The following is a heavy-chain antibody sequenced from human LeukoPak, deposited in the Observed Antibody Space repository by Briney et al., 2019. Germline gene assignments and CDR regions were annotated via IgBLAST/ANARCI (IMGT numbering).Heavy chain of an antibody. Sequence: SVKVSCKASGGTFSSYAISWARQAPGQGLEWMGGIIPIFGTANYAQKFQGRVTITADESTSTAYMELSSLRSEDTAVYYCAREDTSWGYFDYWGQGTLVTVSS. CDR2: IIPIFGTA. CDR3: AREDTSWGYFDY. CDR1: GGTFSSYA. V-gene: IGHV1-69*01. J-gene: IGHJ4*02. D-gene: IGHD2-2*01.